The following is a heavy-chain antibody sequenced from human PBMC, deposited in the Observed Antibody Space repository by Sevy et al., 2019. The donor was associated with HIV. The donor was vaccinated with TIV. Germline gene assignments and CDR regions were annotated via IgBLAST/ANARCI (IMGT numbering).Heavy chain of an antibody. CDR3: AKGYCSGGSCPRDYYYYGMDV. Sequence: GGSLRLSCAASVFTFSSYAMNWVRQAPGKGLEWVSSISASGRSTYYADSVEGRFTISRDNSKNTLYLQMNSLRGDDTAVYYCAKGYCSGGSCPRDYYYYGMDVWGQGTTVTVSS. CDR1: VFTFSSYA. D-gene: IGHD2-15*01. J-gene: IGHJ6*02. V-gene: IGHV3-23*01. CDR2: ISASGRST.